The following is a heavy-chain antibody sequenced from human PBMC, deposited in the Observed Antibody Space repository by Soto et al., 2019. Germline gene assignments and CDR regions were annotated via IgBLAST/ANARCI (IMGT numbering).Heavy chain of an antibody. CDR3: AREGVAPYYYYGMDV. CDR2: VHHSGNS. D-gene: IGHD5-12*01. CDR1: GDCIRSDKW. Sequence: SETLALTCAVXGDCIRSDKWCSWVRQPPGKGLEWIGEVHHSGNSNYNPSLKSRVIISVDKPKNQFSLNLSSVTDEDTAVYYCAREGVAPYYYYGMDVWGQGTPVTVSS. V-gene: IGHV4-4*02. J-gene: IGHJ6*02.